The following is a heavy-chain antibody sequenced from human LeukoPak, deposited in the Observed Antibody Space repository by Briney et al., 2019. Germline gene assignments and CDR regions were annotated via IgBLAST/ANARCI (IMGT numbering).Heavy chain of an antibody. J-gene: IGHJ6*02. D-gene: IGHD1-14*01. CDR2: ISAYNGNT. V-gene: IGHV1-18*01. CDR1: GYTFTSYG. CDR3: ARSGNNEPYYYYGMDV. Sequence: GASVKVSCKASGYTFTSYGISWVRQAPGQGLEWMGWISAYNGNTNYAQKLQGRVTMTTDTSTSTAYMELRSLRSDDTAVYYCARSGNNEPYYYYGMDVWGQGTTVTVSS.